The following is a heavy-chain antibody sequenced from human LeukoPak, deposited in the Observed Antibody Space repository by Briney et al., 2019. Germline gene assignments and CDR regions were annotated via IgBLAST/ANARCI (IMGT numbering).Heavy chain of an antibody. J-gene: IGHJ4*02. CDR2: INPNSGGT. Sequence: GESLKVSCKASGYTFTGYYMHWVRQAPGQGLEWMGRINPNSGGTNYAQKFQGRVTMTRDTSISTAYMELSRLRSDDTAVYYCARGASGSYSDYWGQGTLVTVSS. V-gene: IGHV1-2*06. CDR1: GYTFTGYY. CDR3: ARGASGSYSDY. D-gene: IGHD1-26*01.